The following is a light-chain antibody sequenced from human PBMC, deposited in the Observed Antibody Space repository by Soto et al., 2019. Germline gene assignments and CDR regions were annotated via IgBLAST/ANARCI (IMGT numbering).Light chain of an antibody. V-gene: IGKV3-11*01. CDR1: QSVSTF. CDR3: QQRGDWPPIT. Sequence: EIVLTHSPATLSLSPCETATLSFSASQSVSTFLAWFQQKPGQPPRLLIYNASNRTTGIPARFSGSGSGTDFTLTISSLEPEDFAVYYCQQRGDWPPITFGQGTRLEIK. J-gene: IGKJ5*01. CDR2: NAS.